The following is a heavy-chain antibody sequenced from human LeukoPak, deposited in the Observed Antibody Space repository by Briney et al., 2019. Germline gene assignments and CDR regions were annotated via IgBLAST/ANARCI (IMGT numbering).Heavy chain of an antibody. CDR2: INHSGST. Sequence: SETLSLTCAVYGGPFSGYYWSWIRQPPGKGLEWIGEINHSGSTNYNPSLKSRVTISVDTSKNQFSLNLSSETAADTAVYYCARREGDTSMVRSFDYWGQGTPVTVSS. J-gene: IGHJ4*02. D-gene: IGHD5-18*01. CDR1: GGPFSGYY. V-gene: IGHV4-34*01. CDR3: ARREGDTSMVRSFDY.